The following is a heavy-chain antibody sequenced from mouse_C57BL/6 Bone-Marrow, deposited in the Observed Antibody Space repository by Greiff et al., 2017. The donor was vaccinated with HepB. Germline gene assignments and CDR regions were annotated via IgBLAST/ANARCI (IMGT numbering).Heavy chain of an antibody. CDR2: IDPETGGT. D-gene: IGHD3-2*02. CDR1: GYTFTDYD. CDR3: TRGLRLHVDY. Sequence: QVHVKQSGAELVRPGASVTLSCKASGYTFTDYDMHWVKQTPVHGLEWIGAIDPETGGTAYNQKFKGKAILTADKSSSTAYMELHSLTSVDSAVYYCTRGLRLHVDYWGQGTTLTVSS. J-gene: IGHJ2*01. V-gene: IGHV1-15*01.